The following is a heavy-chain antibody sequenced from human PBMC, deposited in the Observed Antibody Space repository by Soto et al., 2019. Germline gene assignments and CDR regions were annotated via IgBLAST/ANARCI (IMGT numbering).Heavy chain of an antibody. D-gene: IGHD3-10*01. CDR2: IYYSGST. Sequence: PSETLSLTCSVSGGSISSSSYSWGWIRQPPGKGLEWIGTIYYSGSTHYNPSLKSRVTISVDTSKNQFSLNLRSVTAADTAVYYCARHRGPTGPNYWGQGTLVTVSS. CDR3: ARHRGPTGPNY. J-gene: IGHJ4*02. CDR1: GGSISSSSYS. V-gene: IGHV4-39*01.